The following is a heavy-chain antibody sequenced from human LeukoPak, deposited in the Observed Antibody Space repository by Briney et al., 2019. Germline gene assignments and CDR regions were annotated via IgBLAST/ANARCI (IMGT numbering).Heavy chain of an antibody. Sequence: PGGSLRLSCAASGFTFSSYGMHWVRQAPGKGLEWVAVIWYDGSNKYYADSVKGRFTISRDNSKNTLYLQMNSLRAEDTAVYYCARNLAAAGYASGMDVWGQGTTVTVSS. V-gene: IGHV3-33*01. J-gene: IGHJ6*02. CDR2: IWYDGSNK. CDR3: ARNLAAAGYASGMDV. CDR1: GFTFSSYG. D-gene: IGHD6-13*01.